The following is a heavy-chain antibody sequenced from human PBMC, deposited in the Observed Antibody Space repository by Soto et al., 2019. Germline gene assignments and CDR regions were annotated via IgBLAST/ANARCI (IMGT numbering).Heavy chain of an antibody. J-gene: IGHJ6*02. Sequence: GGPLRLSCAASGFTFSSYSMNWVRQAPGKGLEWVSYISSSSSTIYYADSVKGRFTISRDNAKNSLYLQMNSLRDEDTAVYYCARDVDRGYSYGSGYYYYGMDVWGQGTTVTVSS. CDR2: ISSSSSTI. CDR1: GFTFSSYS. V-gene: IGHV3-48*02. CDR3: ARDVDRGYSYGSGYYYYGMDV. D-gene: IGHD5-18*01.